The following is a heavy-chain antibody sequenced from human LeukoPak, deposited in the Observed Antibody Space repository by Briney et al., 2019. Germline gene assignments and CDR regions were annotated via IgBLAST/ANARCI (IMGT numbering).Heavy chain of an antibody. CDR2: ISDSGSA. J-gene: IGHJ4*02. Sequence: SGTLSLTCAVYGGSFSGYYWSWIRQPPGKGLEWIGEISDSGSANYNPSLKSRVTISLDTSKNRFSLKLSSVTAADTAVYYCARGEYYYDSRNSTYDWYFDYWGQGTLVTVRS. CDR1: GGSFSGYY. CDR3: ARGEYYYDSRNSTYDWYFDY. V-gene: IGHV4-34*01. D-gene: IGHD3-22*01.